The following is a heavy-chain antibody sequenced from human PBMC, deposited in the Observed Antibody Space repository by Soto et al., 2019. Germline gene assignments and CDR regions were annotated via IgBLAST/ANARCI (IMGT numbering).Heavy chain of an antibody. CDR1: GGSISSGGYS. Sequence: SETLSLTCAVSGGSISSGGYSWSWIRQPPGKGLEWIGYIYHSGSTYYNPSLKSRVTISVDRSKNQFSLKLSSVTAADTAVYYCARSPGITTHSYYFDDWGQGSLVTVSS. J-gene: IGHJ4*02. CDR2: IYHSGST. V-gene: IGHV4-30-2*01. CDR3: ARSPGITTHSYYFDD. D-gene: IGHD1-1*01.